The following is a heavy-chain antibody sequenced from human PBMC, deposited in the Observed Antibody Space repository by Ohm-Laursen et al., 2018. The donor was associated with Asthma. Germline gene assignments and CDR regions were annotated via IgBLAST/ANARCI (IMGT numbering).Heavy chain of an antibody. J-gene: IGHJ5*02. D-gene: IGHD3-22*01. V-gene: IGHV4-59*07. CDR1: GGSISSYY. CDR2: VFDSGST. CDR3: ARVRFYETGAYFETFDP. Sequence: SDTLSLTCTVSGGSISSYYWSWIRQPPGKGLEWIGYVFDSGSTHYNPSLKGRVTMSLDMSKNQFSLKLSSVTAADTAVYYCARVRFYETGAYFETFDPWGQGTLVTVSS.